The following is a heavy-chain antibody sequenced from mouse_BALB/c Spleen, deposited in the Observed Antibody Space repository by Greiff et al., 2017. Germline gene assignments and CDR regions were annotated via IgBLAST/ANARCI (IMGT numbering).Heavy chain of an antibody. Sequence: VQGVESGPGLVAPSQSLSITCTVSGFSLTSYGVHWVRQPPGKGLEWLGVIWAGGSTNYNSALMSRLSISKDNSKSQVFLKMNSLQTDDTAMYYCAREGYYGSKGFAYWGQGTLVTVSA. CDR2: IWAGGST. J-gene: IGHJ3*01. CDR1: GFSLTSYG. D-gene: IGHD1-1*01. V-gene: IGHV2-9*02. CDR3: AREGYYGSKGFAY.